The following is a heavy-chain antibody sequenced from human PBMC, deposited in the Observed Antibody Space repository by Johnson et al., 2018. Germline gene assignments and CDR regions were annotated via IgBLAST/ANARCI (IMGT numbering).Heavy chain of an antibody. CDR3: ARDGGTGITGTTVY. Sequence: QVQLVQSGADVKKPGSSVKVSCKASGGTFNTYSFSWVRQAPGQGLEWLGRIIPILDVTNYAQNFQGRVTITADKSTDTAYMELSSLRSDDTAVYYCARDGGTGITGTTVYWGQGTPVTVSS. CDR1: GGTFNTYS. D-gene: IGHD1-7*01. J-gene: IGHJ4*02. CDR2: IIPILDVT. V-gene: IGHV1-69*09.